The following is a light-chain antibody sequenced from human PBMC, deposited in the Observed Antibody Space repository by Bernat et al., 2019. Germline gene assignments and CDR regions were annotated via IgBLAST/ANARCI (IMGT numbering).Light chain of an antibody. V-gene: IGLV2-11*01. CDR2: DVS. CDR3: CSYAGSYIRYV. CDR1: SSDVGGYNS. Sequence: QSALTQPCSVSGSPGQSVTISCTGTSSDVGGYNSVSWYQQHPGKAPKLMIYDVSKGPSGVPDRFSGSKSGNTACLTISGLQAKDEADYYCCSYAGSYIRYVFGTGTKVTVL. J-gene: IGLJ1*01.